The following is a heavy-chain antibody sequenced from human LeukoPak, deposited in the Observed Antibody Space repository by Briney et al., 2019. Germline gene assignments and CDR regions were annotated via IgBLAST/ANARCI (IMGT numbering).Heavy chain of an antibody. CDR3: ARAGFFGNNAFDI. J-gene: IGHJ3*02. CDR2: ISSSSYI. CDR1: GFTFNYS. V-gene: IGHV3-21*06. D-gene: IGHD3-9*01. Sequence: GGSLRLSCAASGFTFNYSINWVRQAPGKGLEWVSSISSSSYIYYADSVKGRFTISRDNAKNSLYLQMNSLRAEDTAVYYCARAGFFGNNAFDIWGQGTMVTVSS.